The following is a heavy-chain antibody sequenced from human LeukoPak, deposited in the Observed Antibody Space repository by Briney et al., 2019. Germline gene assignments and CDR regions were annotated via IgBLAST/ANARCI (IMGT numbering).Heavy chain of an antibody. J-gene: IGHJ6*02. CDR1: GGTFSSYA. D-gene: IGHD6-19*01. Sequence: ASVKVSCKASGGTFSSYAISWVRQAPGQGLEWMGWMNPNSGDTGYAQKFQGRVTMTRNTSISTAYMELSSLRSEDTAVYYCARAMGYSSGWYGYPYYYYYGMDVWGQGTTVTVSS. V-gene: IGHV1-8*02. CDR2: MNPNSGDT. CDR3: ARAMGYSSGWYGYPYYYYYGMDV.